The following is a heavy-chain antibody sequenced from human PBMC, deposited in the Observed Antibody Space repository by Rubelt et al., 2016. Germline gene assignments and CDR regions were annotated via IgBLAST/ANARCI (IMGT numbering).Heavy chain of an antibody. D-gene: IGHD2-21*01. J-gene: IGHJ4*02. CDR3: AREVMAISDY. CDR1: GYTFTSYY. Sequence: QVQLVQSGAEVKKPGASVKVSCKSSGYTFTSYYLHWVRPAPGQGLERMGIINPSGESTSYAQRSQGRVTMTRDTSTSTVYMGLSSLRSDDTAVYYCAREVMAISDYWGQGTLVTVSS. CDR2: INPSGEST. V-gene: IGHV1-46*01.